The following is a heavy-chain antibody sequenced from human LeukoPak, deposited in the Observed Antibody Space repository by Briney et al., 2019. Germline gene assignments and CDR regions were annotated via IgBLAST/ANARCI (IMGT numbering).Heavy chain of an antibody. Sequence: PSETLSLTCTVSGGSISTYYWSWIRQPPGKGLEWIGYIYHSGSTKYNPSLKSRVTISVDTSKNQFSLKLSSVTAADTAVYYCARDSYGGIDYRGQGTLVTVSS. CDR3: ARDSYGGIDY. V-gene: IGHV4-59*01. D-gene: IGHD4-17*01. J-gene: IGHJ4*02. CDR2: IYHSGST. CDR1: GGSISTYY.